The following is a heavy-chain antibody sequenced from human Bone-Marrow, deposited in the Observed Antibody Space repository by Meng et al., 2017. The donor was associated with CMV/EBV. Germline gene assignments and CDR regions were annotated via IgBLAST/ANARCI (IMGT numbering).Heavy chain of an antibody. CDR2: IIPIFGTA. D-gene: IGHD2-2*02. Sequence: SVKVSCKASGGTFSSYAISWVRQAPGQGLEWMGGIIPIFGTANYAQKFQGRVTITTDESTSTAYMELSSLRSEDTAVYYCAVADIVVVPAAIRLYYFDYWGHGTVVTVSS. J-gene: IGHJ4*01. CDR1: GGTFSSYA. CDR3: AVADIVVVPAAIRLYYFDY. V-gene: IGHV1-69*05.